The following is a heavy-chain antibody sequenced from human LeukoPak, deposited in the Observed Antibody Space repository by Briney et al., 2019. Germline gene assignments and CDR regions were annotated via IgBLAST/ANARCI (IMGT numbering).Heavy chain of an antibody. CDR2: INPSGGST. J-gene: IGHJ4*02. CDR1: GYTFTSYY. V-gene: IGHV1-46*01. D-gene: IGHD3-9*01. CDR3: ARDRIRLRYFDLYYFDY. Sequence: ASVKVSCKASGYTFTSYYMHWVRQAPGQGLEWMGIINPSGGSTSYAQKFQGRVTMTRDMSTSTVYMELSSLRSEDTAVYYCARDRIRLRYFDLYYFDYWGQGTLVIVSS.